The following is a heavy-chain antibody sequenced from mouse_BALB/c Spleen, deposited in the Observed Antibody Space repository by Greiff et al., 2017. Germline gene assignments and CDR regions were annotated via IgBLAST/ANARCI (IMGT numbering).Heavy chain of an antibody. Sequence: VQLKESGPELVKPGASVKVSCKASGYAFTSYNMYWVKQSHGKSLEWIGYINPNNGGTSYNQKFKGKATLTVDKSSSTAYMELRSLTSEDSAVYYCARDPIYYGNYDYAMDYWGQGTSVTVSS. CDR2: INPNNGGT. V-gene: IGHV1-22*01. CDR1: GYAFTSYN. J-gene: IGHJ4*01. CDR3: ARDPIYYGNYDYAMDY. D-gene: IGHD2-1*01.